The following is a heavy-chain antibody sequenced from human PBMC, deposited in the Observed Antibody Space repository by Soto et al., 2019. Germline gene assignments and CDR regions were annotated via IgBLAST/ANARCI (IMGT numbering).Heavy chain of an antibody. CDR1: GGSFSGYY. V-gene: IGHV4-34*01. J-gene: IGHJ4*02. Sequence: SXTLSLTCAVYGGSFSGYYCSWILQPPGKGLEWIGEINHSGSTNYNPSLKSRVTISVDTSKNQFSLKLSSVTAADTAVYYCALAVAGQDYFDYWGQGTLVTVSS. CDR2: INHSGST. D-gene: IGHD6-19*01. CDR3: ALAVAGQDYFDY.